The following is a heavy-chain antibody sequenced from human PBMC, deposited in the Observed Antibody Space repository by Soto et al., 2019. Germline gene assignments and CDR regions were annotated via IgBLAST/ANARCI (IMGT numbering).Heavy chain of an antibody. V-gene: IGHV1-18*01. D-gene: IGHD3-22*01. CDR1: GYTFTSYG. CDR3: ARGGYFDSSNYLAY. Sequence: GASVKVSCKASGYTFTSYGISWVRQAPGQGLEWMGWNSAYNGNTNYAQKLQGRVTMTTDTSTSTAYMELSSLRSEDTAVYYRARGGYFDSSNYLAYWGLGTLVTVSS. CDR2: NSAYNGNT. J-gene: IGHJ4*02.